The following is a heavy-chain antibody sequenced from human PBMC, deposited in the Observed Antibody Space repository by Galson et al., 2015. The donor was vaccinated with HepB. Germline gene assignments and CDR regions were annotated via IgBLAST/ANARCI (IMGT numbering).Heavy chain of an antibody. D-gene: IGHD2-15*01. V-gene: IGHV1-69*04. Sequence: SVKVSCKASGGTFSSYTISWVRQTPGQGLEWMGRIIPILGLANYAQKFQGRVTITADKSTSTAYMELSSLRSEDTAVYYCARDILKGYCSGGSCYYPDAFDIWGQGTMVTVSS. J-gene: IGHJ3*02. CDR3: ARDILKGYCSGGSCYYPDAFDI. CDR1: GGTFSSYT. CDR2: IIPILGLA.